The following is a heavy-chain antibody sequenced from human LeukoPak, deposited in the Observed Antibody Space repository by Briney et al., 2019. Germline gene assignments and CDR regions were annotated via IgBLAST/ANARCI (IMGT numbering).Heavy chain of an antibody. CDR1: GYTFTSYG. CDR2: ISAYNGNT. Sequence: ASVKVSCKPSGYTFTSYGISWVRQAPGQGLEWMGWISAYNGNTNYAQKLQGRVTMTTDTSTSTAYMELRSLRSDDTAVYYCARDRSPGSSGTPPHYWGQGTLVTVSS. J-gene: IGHJ4*02. V-gene: IGHV1-18*01. CDR3: ARDRSPGSSGTPPHY. D-gene: IGHD3-22*01.